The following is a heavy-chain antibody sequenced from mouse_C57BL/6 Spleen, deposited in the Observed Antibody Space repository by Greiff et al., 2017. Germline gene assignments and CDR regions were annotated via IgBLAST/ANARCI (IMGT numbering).Heavy chain of an antibody. D-gene: IGHD3-2*02. CDR1: GYAFTNYL. CDR2: INPGSGGT. J-gene: IGHJ3*01. V-gene: IGHV1-54*01. CDR3: AGDSSGLAY. Sequence: VQLQQSGAELVRPGTSVKVSCKASGYAFTNYLIEWVKQRPGQGLEWIGVINPGSGGTNYNEKFKGKATLTADKSSSTAYMQLSSLTSEDSAVYFCAGDSSGLAYWGQGTLVTVSA.